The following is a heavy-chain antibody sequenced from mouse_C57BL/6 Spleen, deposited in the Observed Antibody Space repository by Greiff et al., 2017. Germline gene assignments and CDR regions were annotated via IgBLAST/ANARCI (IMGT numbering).Heavy chain of an antibody. CDR3: ARWEDMTTVVDFDD. Sequence: QVQLQQPGTELVKPGASVKLSCKASGYTFTSYWMHWVKQRPGQGLEWIGNINPSNGGTNYNEKFKSKATLTVDKSSSTAYMQLSSLRSEDSAVYYCARWEDMTTVVDFDDWGQGTTLTVSS. D-gene: IGHD1-1*01. J-gene: IGHJ2*01. CDR2: INPSNGGT. CDR1: GYTFTSYW. V-gene: IGHV1-53*01.